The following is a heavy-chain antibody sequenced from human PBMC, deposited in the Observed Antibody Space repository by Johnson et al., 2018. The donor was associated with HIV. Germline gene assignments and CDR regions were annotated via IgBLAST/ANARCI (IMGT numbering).Heavy chain of an antibody. CDR3: ARDPSLEEWLLGAFDI. CDR1: GFTFSDYY. Sequence: QVQLVESGGGLVQPGGSLRLSCAASGFTFSDYYMSWIRQAPGKGLEWLSYISSSGSTIYYADSVKGRFTISRDNAKNSLYLQMNSLRAEDTAVYNCARDPSLEEWLLGAFDIWGQVTTVTVSP. V-gene: IGHV3-11*04. J-gene: IGHJ3*02. CDR2: ISSSGSTI. D-gene: IGHD3-3*01.